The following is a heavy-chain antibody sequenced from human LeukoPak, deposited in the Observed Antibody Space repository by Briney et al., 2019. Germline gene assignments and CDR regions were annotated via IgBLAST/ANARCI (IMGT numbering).Heavy chain of an antibody. J-gene: IGHJ4*02. D-gene: IGHD5-18*01. Sequence: KPSETLSLTCNVSSGSISTYYWNWIRQPPGKGLEWIGYIYNSGTTSYNPSLKSRVTISVHTSKNQFSLNLRSVTAADTAVYYCARRSPVGYNNFDFWGQGTLVAVSS. CDR3: ARRSPVGYNNFDF. V-gene: IGHV4-59*01. CDR2: IYNSGTT. CDR1: SGSISTYY.